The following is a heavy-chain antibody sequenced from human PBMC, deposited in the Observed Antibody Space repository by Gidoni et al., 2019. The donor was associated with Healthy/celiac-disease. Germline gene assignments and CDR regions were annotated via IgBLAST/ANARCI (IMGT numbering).Heavy chain of an antibody. CDR3: TTDHDIAAAGYYFDY. CDR1: GFTFSNAW. D-gene: IGHD6-13*01. CDR2: IKSKTDGGTT. V-gene: IGHV3-15*01. Sequence: EVQLVESGGGLVKPGGSLRLPCDASGFTFSNAWMSGVRQAPGKGLEWVGRIKSKTDGGTTDYAAPVKGRFTISRDDSKNTLYLQMNSLKTEDTAVYYCTTDHDIAAAGYYFDYWGQGTLVTVSS. J-gene: IGHJ4*02.